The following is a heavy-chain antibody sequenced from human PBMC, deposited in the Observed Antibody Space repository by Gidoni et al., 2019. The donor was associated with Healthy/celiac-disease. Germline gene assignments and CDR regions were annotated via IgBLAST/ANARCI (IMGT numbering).Heavy chain of an antibody. CDR3: ARDQGLTIFGVDPLYYYGMDV. CDR2: IYYSGST. J-gene: IGHJ6*02. D-gene: IGHD3-3*01. CDR1: GGSISSYY. Sequence: QVQLQESGPGLVKPSETLSLTCTVSGGSISSYYWTWIRQPPGKGLEWIGYIYYSGSTNYNPSLKSRVTISVDTSKNQFSLKLSSVTAADTAVYYWARDQGLTIFGVDPLYYYGMDVWGQGTTVTVSS. V-gene: IGHV4-59*01.